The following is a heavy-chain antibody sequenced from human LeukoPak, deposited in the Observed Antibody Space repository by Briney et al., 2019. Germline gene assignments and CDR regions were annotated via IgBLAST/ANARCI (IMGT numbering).Heavy chain of an antibody. V-gene: IGHV3-23*01. CDR2: ISGSGGST. CDR1: GFTFSTYT. CDR3: AKDWEESGWYFFAFDI. Sequence: GGSLRLSCAASGFTFSTYTMNWVRQAPGKGLEWVSAISGSGGSTYYADSVKGRFTISRDNSKNTLYLQMNSLRAEDTAVYYCAKDWEESGWYFFAFDIWGQGTMVTVSS. D-gene: IGHD6-19*01. J-gene: IGHJ3*02.